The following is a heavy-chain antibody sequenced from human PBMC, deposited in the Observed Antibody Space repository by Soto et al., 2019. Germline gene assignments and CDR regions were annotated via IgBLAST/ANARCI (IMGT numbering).Heavy chain of an antibody. CDR2: ISSSSSYI. J-gene: IGHJ4*02. CDR3: ARVPRANCSSTSCSPGYYFDY. Sequence: PGGSLRLSCASSGFTFXSYSMNLVRQAPGKGLEWVSSISSSSSYIYYADSVKGRFTISRDNAKNSLYLQMNSLRAEDTAVYYCARVPRANCSSTSCSPGYYFDYWGQGTLVTVSS. D-gene: IGHD2-2*01. V-gene: IGHV3-21*01. CDR1: GFTFXSYS.